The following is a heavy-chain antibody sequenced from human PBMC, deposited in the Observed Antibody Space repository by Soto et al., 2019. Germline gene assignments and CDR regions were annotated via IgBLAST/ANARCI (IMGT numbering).Heavy chain of an antibody. Sequence: ASVHVSCKASGYTFTSYGISWVRQAPGQGLERMGWISAYNGNTNYAQKLQGRATMTTDTSTSTAYMELRSLRSDDTAVYYWARYRTDTFTAMAPTDYWGQGTLVTVSS. CDR1: GYTFTSYG. V-gene: IGHV1-18*04. CDR3: ARYRTDTFTAMAPTDY. J-gene: IGHJ4*02. CDR2: ISAYNGNT. D-gene: IGHD5-18*01.